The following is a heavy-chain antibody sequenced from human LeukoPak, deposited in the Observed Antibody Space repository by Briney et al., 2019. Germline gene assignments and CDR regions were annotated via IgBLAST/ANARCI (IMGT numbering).Heavy chain of an antibody. CDR1: GYSISSGYY. D-gene: IGHD3-3*01. V-gene: IGHV4-38-2*01. Sequence: PSETLSLTCAVSGYSISSGYYWGWIRQPPGKGLEWIGSIYHSGSTYYNPSLKSRVTISVDTSKNQISLKLSSVTAADTAVYYCARLWFLEWLFDYWGQGTLVTVSS. J-gene: IGHJ4*02. CDR3: ARLWFLEWLFDY. CDR2: IYHSGST.